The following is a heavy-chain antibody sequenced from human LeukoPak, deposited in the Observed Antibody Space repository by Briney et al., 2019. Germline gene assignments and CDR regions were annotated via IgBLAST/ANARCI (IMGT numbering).Heavy chain of an antibody. CDR3: ARDMGDSSGYYDY. V-gene: IGHV3-7*03. CDR1: GFTFSNYW. J-gene: IGHJ4*02. D-gene: IGHD3-22*01. Sequence: GGSLRLSCAASGFTFSNYWMSWVRQAPGKGLEWVANIKEDVSEKYYVDSVKGRFTTSRDNAKNSLYLQMNSLRAEDTAVYYCARDMGDSSGYYDYWDQGTLVTVSS. CDR2: IKEDVSEK.